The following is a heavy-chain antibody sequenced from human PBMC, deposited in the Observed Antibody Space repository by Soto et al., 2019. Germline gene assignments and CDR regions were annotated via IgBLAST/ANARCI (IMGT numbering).Heavy chain of an antibody. CDR2: ISAYNGNT. D-gene: IGHD3-22*01. Sequence: VASVKVSCKASGYTFTSYGISWVRQAPGQGLEWMGWISAYNGNTNYAQKLQGRVTMTTDTSTSTAYMELRSLRSDDTAVYYCASSYYDSSGYYGVYFDYWGQGTLVTVSS. CDR3: ASSYYDSSGYYGVYFDY. CDR1: GYTFTSYG. J-gene: IGHJ4*02. V-gene: IGHV1-18*04.